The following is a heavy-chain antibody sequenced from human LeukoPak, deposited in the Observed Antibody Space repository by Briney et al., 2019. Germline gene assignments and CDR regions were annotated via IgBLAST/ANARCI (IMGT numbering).Heavy chain of an antibody. CDR1: GYTLTELS. V-gene: IGHV1-24*01. CDR3: ATSSLTEQTPTTSEYFQH. Sequence: ASVKVSCKVSGYTLTELSMHWVRQAPGKGLERMGGFDPEDGETIHAQKFQGRVTMTEDTSTDTAYMELSSLRSEDTAVYYCATSSLTEQTPTTSEYFQHWGQGTLVTVSS. D-gene: IGHD1-14*01. CDR2: FDPEDGET. J-gene: IGHJ1*01.